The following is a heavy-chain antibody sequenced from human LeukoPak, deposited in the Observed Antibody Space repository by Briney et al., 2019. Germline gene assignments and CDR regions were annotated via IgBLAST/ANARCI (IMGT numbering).Heavy chain of an antibody. V-gene: IGHV3-30*02. D-gene: IGHD2-2*02. CDR1: GFTFSSYG. CDR2: IRYDGSNK. Sequence: GGSLRLSCAASGFTFSSYGMHWVRQAPGKGLEWVAFIRYDGSNKYYADSVKGRFTNSRDNSKNTLYLQMNSLRAEDTAVYYCAKGRHCSSTSCYRDAEYFQHWGQGTLVTVSS. J-gene: IGHJ1*01. CDR3: AKGRHCSSTSCYRDAEYFQH.